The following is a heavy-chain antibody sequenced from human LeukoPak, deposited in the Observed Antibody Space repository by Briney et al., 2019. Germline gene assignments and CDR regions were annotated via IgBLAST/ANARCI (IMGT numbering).Heavy chain of an antibody. J-gene: IGHJ6*02. V-gene: IGHV3-7*01. CDR2: IKQDGSEK. CDR1: GFSFNSHY. Sequence: GGSLRLSCAAFGFSFNSHYMTWVRQAPGKGLEWVANIKQDGSEKNYVDSVKGRFTISRDNAKNSLYLQMNSLRAEDTAVYYCARDRYYGMDVWGQGTSVTVSS. CDR3: ARDRYYGMDV.